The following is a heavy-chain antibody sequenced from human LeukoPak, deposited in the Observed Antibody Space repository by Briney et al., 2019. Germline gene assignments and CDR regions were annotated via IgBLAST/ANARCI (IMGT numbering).Heavy chain of an antibody. CDR3: ASDSTYGY. CDR2: IWYDGIDK. V-gene: IGHV3-33*01. J-gene: IGHJ4*02. D-gene: IGHD2-2*01. Sequence: GGSLRLSCAASGFTFSSYGMHWVRQAPGKGPEWVAVIWYDGIDKYYIDSVKGRFTISRDNSKNTVYLQMNSLRAEDTAVYYCASDSTYGYWGQGTLVTVSS. CDR1: GFTFSSYG.